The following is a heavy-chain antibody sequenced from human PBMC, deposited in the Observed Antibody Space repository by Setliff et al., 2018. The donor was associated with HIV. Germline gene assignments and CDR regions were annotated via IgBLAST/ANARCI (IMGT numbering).Heavy chain of an antibody. CDR1: GGSFTSYT. D-gene: IGHD3-22*01. Sequence: GASVKVSCKASGGSFTSYTFSWVRQAPGQGLEWMGRIIPIVTIAHYAEQFVGRVTITADKSTSTTYMEVSSLRSEDTAVYYCARERPGDHYESTGYQLADWFDPWGQGIPVTVSS. CDR2: IIPIVTIA. CDR3: ARERPGDHYESTGYQLADWFDP. V-gene: IGHV1-69*04. J-gene: IGHJ5*02.